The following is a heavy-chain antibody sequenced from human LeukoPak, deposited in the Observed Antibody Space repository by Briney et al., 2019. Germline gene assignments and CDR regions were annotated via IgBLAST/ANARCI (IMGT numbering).Heavy chain of an antibody. J-gene: IGHJ4*02. Sequence: GGSLKLSCVASGFSFSGSVMHWVRQASGKGLEWVGRIRSKADSCATAYAASVKGRFTISRDDSKNTAYLQMNSLRTEDTAVYYCTRLWGDCGGDCYSHDFWGQGALVTVSS. CDR3: TRLWGDCGGDCYSHDF. CDR2: IRSKADSCAT. CDR1: GFSFSGSV. D-gene: IGHD2-21*02. V-gene: IGHV3-73*01.